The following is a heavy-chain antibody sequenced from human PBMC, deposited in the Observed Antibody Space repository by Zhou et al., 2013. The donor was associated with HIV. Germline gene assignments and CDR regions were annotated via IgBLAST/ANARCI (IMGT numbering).Heavy chain of an antibody. CDR2: IIPILGIA. CDR3: ASRNWNYAENYFDY. CDR1: GGTFSSYA. D-gene: IGHD1-7*01. Sequence: QVQLVQSGAEVKKPGSSVKVSCKASGGTFSSYAISWVRQAPGQGLEWMGRIIPILGIANYAQKFQGRVTITADKSTSTAYMELSSLRSEDTAVYYCASRNWNYAENYFDYWGQGTLVTVSS. V-gene: IGHV1-69*04. J-gene: IGHJ4*02.